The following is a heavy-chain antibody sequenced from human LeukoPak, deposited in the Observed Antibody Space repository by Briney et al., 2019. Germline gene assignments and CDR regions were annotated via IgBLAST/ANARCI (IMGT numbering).Heavy chain of an antibody. CDR2: ISGSGGST. Sequence: GGSLGLPCAASGFTFSNYAMSWVRQTPGKGLEWVSAISGSGGSTYYADSVKGRFTIARDNSKNTLYLQMNSLRAEDTALYYCAKDPLRYYDSPGENWFDPWGQGTLVTVSS. CDR1: GFTFSNYA. V-gene: IGHV3-23*01. J-gene: IGHJ5*02. CDR3: AKDPLRYYDSPGENWFDP. D-gene: IGHD3-22*01.